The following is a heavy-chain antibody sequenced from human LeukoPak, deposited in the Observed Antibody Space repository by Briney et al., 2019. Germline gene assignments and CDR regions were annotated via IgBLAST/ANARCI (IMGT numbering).Heavy chain of an antibody. CDR3: TTGRRGAVFDY. Sequence: GGSLRLSCAASGFTFSNAWMNWVRQAPGKGLEWVGRLKSKTDGGTTEYTAPAKGRFTISRDESKNLLYLQMYSLKTEDTAVYYCTTGRRGAVFDYWGQGTLVTVSS. V-gene: IGHV3-15*01. D-gene: IGHD6-19*01. CDR1: GFTFSNAW. J-gene: IGHJ4*02. CDR2: LKSKTDGGTT.